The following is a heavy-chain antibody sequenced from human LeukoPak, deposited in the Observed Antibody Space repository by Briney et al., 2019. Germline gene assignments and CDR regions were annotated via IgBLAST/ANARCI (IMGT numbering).Heavy chain of an antibody. CDR3: ARVGAPDY. Sequence: PGGSLRLSCAASGFTFSPYSMNWVRQAPGKGLEWVSSISSSSAYIYYADSVKGRFTISRDNANNSLYLQMNSLRAEDTAMYYCARVGAPDYWGQGTLVTVSP. J-gene: IGHJ4*02. V-gene: IGHV3-21*01. CDR2: ISSSSAYI. D-gene: IGHD1-26*01. CDR1: GFTFSPYS.